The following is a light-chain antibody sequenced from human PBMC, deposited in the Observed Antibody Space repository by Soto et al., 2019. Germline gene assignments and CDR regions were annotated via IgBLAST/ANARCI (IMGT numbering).Light chain of an antibody. CDR2: EGN. CDR3: CSYAGRSTVI. J-gene: IGLJ2*01. Sequence: QSVLTQPASVSGSPGQSITISCTGTSGDIGTYNLVSWYQQHPGRAPKLIIFEGNKRPSGVSNLFSASKSGNTASLAVSGLQAEDEADYHCCSYAGRSTVICGGGTKVTVL. CDR1: SGDIGTYNL. V-gene: IGLV2-23*01.